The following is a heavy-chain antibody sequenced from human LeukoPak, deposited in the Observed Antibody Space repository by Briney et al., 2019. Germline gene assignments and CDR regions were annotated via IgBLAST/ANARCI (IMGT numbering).Heavy chain of an antibody. CDR1: GYSISSGHY. CDR2: MFHSGST. CDR3: ARENQSGGTVVSAVAALDY. D-gene: IGHD6-19*01. Sequence: SETLSLTCTVSGYSISSGHYWAWIRQSPEKGLEWIASMFHSGSTYYNPSLKSRVTTSADTSKNQFSLKLSSVTAADTAVYYCARENQSGGTVVSAVAALDYWGQGTLVTVSS. V-gene: IGHV4-38-2*02. J-gene: IGHJ4*02.